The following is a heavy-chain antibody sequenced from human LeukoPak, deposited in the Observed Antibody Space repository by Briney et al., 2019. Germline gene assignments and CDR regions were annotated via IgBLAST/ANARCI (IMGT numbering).Heavy chain of an antibody. V-gene: IGHV4-59*01. CDR2: IYSSGIT. J-gene: IGHJ5*02. D-gene: IGHD6-13*01. CDR3: ARDGGGSSWYKWFDP. Sequence: PSETLSLTCTVSGDSISRYYWSWIRQPPRKGLEWIGYIYSSGITNYNPSLKSRVTLSIDTSNNQFSLKLNSVTAADTAVYYCARDGGGSSWYKWFDPWGQGTLVTVSS. CDR1: GDSISRYY.